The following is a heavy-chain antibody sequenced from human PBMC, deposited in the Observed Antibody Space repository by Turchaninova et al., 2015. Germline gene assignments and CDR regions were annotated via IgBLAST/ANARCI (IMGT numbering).Heavy chain of an antibody. CDR3: VRSLDYYGSGSYYAY. CDR1: GGSISNYY. CDR2: MYYSGST. V-gene: IGHV4-59*01. J-gene: IGHJ4*02. D-gene: IGHD3-10*01. Sequence: QVQLQESGPGLVKPSETLSLTCPVPGGSISNYYWSWIRQPPGKGLEWIGYMYYSGSTNYNPSLKSRVTISVDTSKNQFSLKLSSVTAADTAVYYCVRSLDYYGSGSYYAYWGQGTLVTVSS.